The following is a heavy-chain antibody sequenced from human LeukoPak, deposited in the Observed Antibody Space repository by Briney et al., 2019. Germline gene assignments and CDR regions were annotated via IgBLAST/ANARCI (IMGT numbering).Heavy chain of an antibody. J-gene: IGHJ6*02. CDR2: VSSSSTYI. CDR3: VRSSDHYGLDV. D-gene: IGHD6-6*01. Sequence: PGGSLRLSCAASGFTFSSYHMNWVRQAPGKGLEWVSSVSSSSTYIYYAASLKGRFTISRDNAKNSLYLQMNSLGAEDTAVYFCVRSSDHYGLDVWGQGTTVTVSS. CDR1: GFTFSSYH. V-gene: IGHV3-21*01.